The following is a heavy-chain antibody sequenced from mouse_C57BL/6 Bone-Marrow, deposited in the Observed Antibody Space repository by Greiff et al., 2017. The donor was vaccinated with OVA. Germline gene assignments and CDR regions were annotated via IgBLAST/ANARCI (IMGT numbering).Heavy chain of an antibody. Sequence: VQLQQPGAELVKPGASVKLSCKASGYTFTSYWMQWVKQRPGQGLEWIGEIDPSDSYTNYNQKFKGKATLTVDTSSSTAYMQHSSLTSEDSAVYYCANLDYWGQGTTLTVSS. CDR3: ANLDY. V-gene: IGHV1-50*01. J-gene: IGHJ2*01. CDR1: GYTFTSYW. CDR2: IDPSDSYT.